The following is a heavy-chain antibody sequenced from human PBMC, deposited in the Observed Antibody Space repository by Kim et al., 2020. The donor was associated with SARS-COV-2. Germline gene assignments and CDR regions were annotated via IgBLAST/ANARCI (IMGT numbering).Heavy chain of an antibody. J-gene: IGHJ6*02. CDR1: GGSISSSSYY. CDR2: IYYSGST. CDR3: ARRASDYDFWSGQWYYYYYGMDV. Sequence: SETLSLTCTVSGGSISSSSYYWGWIRQPPGKGLEWIGSIYYSGSTYYNPSLKSRVTISVDTSKNQFSLKLSSVTAADTAVYYCARRASDYDFWSGQWYYYYYGMDVWGQGTTVTVSS. D-gene: IGHD3-3*01. V-gene: IGHV4-39*01.